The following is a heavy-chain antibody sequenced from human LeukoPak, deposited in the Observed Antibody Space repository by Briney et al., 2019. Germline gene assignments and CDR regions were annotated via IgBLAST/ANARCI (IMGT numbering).Heavy chain of an antibody. V-gene: IGHV3-53*01. D-gene: IGHD3-3*01. CDR3: ARVRTDYDFWSGYRYYYYYMDV. CDR2: TYSAGT. J-gene: IGHJ6*03. CDR1: GFTFSHYW. Sequence: GGSLRLSCAASGFTFSHYWMGWVRQAPRKGLDWVSITYSAGTYYSDSVKGRSTISRDNSKNTLDLQMNSLRVEDTAVYYCARVRTDYDFWSGYRYYYYYMDVWGKGTTVTVSS.